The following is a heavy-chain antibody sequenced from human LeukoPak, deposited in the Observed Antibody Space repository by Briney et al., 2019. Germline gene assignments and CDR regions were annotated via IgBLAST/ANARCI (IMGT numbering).Heavy chain of an antibody. CDR1: GYSFTSNY. V-gene: IGHV1-46*01. CDR2: IYPRDGST. Sequence: ASVKVSCKASGYSFTSNYIHWVRQAPGKGLEWMGMIYPRDGSTSYAQKFQGRVTVTRDTSTSTVHMELSGLRSEDTAVYYCARDQEAFDYWGQGTLVTVSS. J-gene: IGHJ4*02. CDR3: ARDQEAFDY.